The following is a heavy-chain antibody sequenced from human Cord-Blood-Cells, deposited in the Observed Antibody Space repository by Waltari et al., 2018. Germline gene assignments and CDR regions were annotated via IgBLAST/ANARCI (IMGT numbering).Heavy chain of an antibody. V-gene: IGHV4-30-4*08. CDR3: AREAEALLDAFDI. J-gene: IGHJ3*02. Sequence: QVQLPESGPGLVKPSQTLSLTCTVSGVSISSCDYYWSWLRQPPGKGLEWIGYIYYSGSTYYNPSLKSRVTISVDTSKNQFSLKLSSVTAADTAMYYCAREAEALLDAFDIWGQGTMVTVSS. D-gene: IGHD2-21*01. CDR2: IYYSGST. CDR1: GVSISSCDYY.